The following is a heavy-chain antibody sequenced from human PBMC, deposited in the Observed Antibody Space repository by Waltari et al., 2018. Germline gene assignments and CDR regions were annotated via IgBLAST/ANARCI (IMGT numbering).Heavy chain of an antibody. V-gene: IGHV1-2*06. Sequence: QVQLVQSGAEVTKPGDSIKVSCKASGYTFSDYYIHWVRQAPGHGLEWMGRINPHSGATNSLGKFQVRVTMTRDTSISTAFMELTSLTSDDTAIYYCARGGADYYDSNGPFDFWGQGTLVSVS. CDR2: INPHSGAT. CDR3: ARGGADYYDSNGPFDF. J-gene: IGHJ4*02. D-gene: IGHD3-22*01. CDR1: GYTFSDYY.